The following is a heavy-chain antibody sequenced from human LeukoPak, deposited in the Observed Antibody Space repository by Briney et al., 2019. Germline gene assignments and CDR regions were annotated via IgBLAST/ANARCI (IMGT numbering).Heavy chain of an antibody. Sequence: SETLSLTCTVSGGSISSYYWSWIRQPPGKGLEWIGYIYYSGSANYNPSLKSRVTISVDTSKNQFSLKLSSVTAADTAVYYCARGYYDFWSGYYTLGYWGQGTLVTVSS. V-gene: IGHV4-59*01. CDR2: IYYSGSA. CDR3: ARGYYDFWSGYYTLGY. CDR1: GGSISSYY. D-gene: IGHD3-3*01. J-gene: IGHJ4*02.